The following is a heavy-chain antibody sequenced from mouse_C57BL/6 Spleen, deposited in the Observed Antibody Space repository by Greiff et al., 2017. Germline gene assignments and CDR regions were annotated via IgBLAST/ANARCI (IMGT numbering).Heavy chain of an antibody. Sequence: VQLQESGAELMKPGASVKLSCNATGYTFTGYWIEWVQQRPGHGLEWIGEIFPGSGSTNYNKKFKGKNTFTANTSSYTDYNQLSSQTTEKSASYYCARPSSPAYWGQGTLVTVSA. J-gene: IGHJ3*01. CDR1: GYTFTGYW. V-gene: IGHV1-9*01. CDR2: IFPGSGST. CDR3: ARPSSPAY.